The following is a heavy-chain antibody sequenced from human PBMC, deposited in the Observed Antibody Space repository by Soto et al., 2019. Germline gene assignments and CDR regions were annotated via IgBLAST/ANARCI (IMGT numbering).Heavy chain of an antibody. CDR2: TYYRSKWYN. J-gene: IGHJ6*02. V-gene: IGHV6-1*01. D-gene: IGHD5-12*01. CDR1: GDSVSSNSAA. CDR3: AREVDSGYDWGVGYYYYYYGMDV. Sequence: SQTLSLPCAISGDSVSSNSAAWNWIRQSPSRGLEWLGRTYYRSKWYNDYAVSVKSRITINPDTSKNQFSMQLNSVTPAYTAVYYCAREVDSGYDWGVGYYYYYYGMDVWGQGTTVTVSS.